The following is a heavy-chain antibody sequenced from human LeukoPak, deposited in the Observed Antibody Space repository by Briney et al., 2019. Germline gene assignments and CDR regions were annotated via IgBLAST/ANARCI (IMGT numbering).Heavy chain of an antibody. CDR1: GFTFSSYG. Sequence: GGSLRLSCAASGFTFSSYGMHWVRQAPGKGLEWVAVIWYDGSNKYYADSVKGRFTISRDNSKNTLYLQTNSLRAEDTAVYYCARGYIYFDYWGQGTLVTVSS. CDR2: IWYDGSNK. J-gene: IGHJ4*02. V-gene: IGHV3-33*01. CDR3: ARGYIYFDY. D-gene: IGHD3-16*02.